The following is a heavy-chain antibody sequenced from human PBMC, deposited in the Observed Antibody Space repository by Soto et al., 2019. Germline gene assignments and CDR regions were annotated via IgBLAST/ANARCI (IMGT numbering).Heavy chain of an antibody. V-gene: IGHV3-30*04. CDR2: ISYDK. CDR3: ARPLWRNDYNWGYFDL. CDR1: GFTFSSYA. J-gene: IGHJ2*01. D-gene: IGHD4-4*01. Sequence: QVQLVESGGGVVQPGRSLRLSCAASGFTFSSYAMHWVRQAPGKGLEWVAVISYDKYYADSVKGRFTISRDNSKNTLYLQMNSLRAEDTAVYYCARPLWRNDYNWGYFDLWGRGTLVTVSS.